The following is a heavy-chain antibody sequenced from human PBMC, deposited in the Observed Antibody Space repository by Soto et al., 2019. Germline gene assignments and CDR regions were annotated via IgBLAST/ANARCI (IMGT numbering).Heavy chain of an antibody. D-gene: IGHD5-12*01. CDR2: MHTSGST. CDR1: GVSISTYH. V-gene: IGHV4-4*07. J-gene: IGHJ4*02. Sequence: LSETRSLTCIVSGVSISTYHWSWIRQPAGKGLEWIGRMHTSGSTNYNPSLKSRVSMSVDTSKNHFSLKVSSVTAADTAVYYCARDEYGYGDSYDSWGQGTLVT. CDR3: ARDEYGYGDSYDS.